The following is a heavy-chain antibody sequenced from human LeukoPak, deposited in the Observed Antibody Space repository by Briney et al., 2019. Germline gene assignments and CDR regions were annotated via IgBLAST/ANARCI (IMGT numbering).Heavy chain of an antibody. CDR2: INPSGGST. Sequence: ASVKLSSKASGYTFTSYYMHWVRQAPGQGLEWMGIINPSGGSTSYEQKFQGRVTMTRDTSTSTVYMELSSLRSADTAVYYCARYSSGWGQLYYFDYWGQGTLDTVSS. J-gene: IGHJ4*02. CDR3: ARYSSGWGQLYYFDY. CDR1: GYTFTSYY. V-gene: IGHV1-46*01. D-gene: IGHD6-19*01.